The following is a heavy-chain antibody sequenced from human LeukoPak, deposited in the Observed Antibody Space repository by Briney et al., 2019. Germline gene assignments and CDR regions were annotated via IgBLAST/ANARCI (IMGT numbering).Heavy chain of an antibody. CDR1: GFIVTNDY. V-gene: IGHV3-66*02. CDR3: ARDLSCGHQYAFDV. D-gene: IGHD2-21*01. J-gene: IGHJ3*01. CDR2: ISTGGAT. Sequence: GGSLRLSCAASGFIVTNDYMNWVRQAPGKGLEWVSVISTGGATYYADPVKARFTISRDISKNTLYLQMNSLRPEDTAIYYCARDLSCGHQYAFDVWGQGTMVTVSS.